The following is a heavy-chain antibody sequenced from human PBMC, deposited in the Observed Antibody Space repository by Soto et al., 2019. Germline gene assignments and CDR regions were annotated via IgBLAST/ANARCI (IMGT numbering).Heavy chain of an antibody. CDR3: ARGEAYYYDSSGSIKPDFDY. V-gene: IGHV1-46*01. Sequence: ASVKVSCKASGFTFTSSSMQCVRHARGQRLEWMGLIIVSGGSTHYAKKFQGRVTMTRDTSTSTVYMELSSLRSEDTAVYYCARGEAYYYDSSGSIKPDFDYWGQGTLVTVSS. CDR2: IIVSGGST. CDR1: GFTFTSSS. J-gene: IGHJ4*02. D-gene: IGHD3-22*01.